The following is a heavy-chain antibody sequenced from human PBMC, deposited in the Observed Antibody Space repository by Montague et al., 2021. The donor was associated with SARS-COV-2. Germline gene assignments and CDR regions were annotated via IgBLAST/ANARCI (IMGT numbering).Heavy chain of an antibody. D-gene: IGHD4-17*01. J-gene: IGHJ5*02. CDR1: GFTISSFW. Sequence: SLRLSCAASGFTISSFWMSWVCQAPGKGLEWVAHIRQDGSDKYYVDSVRGRFTISRDNAKNSLYLQMSSLRAEDTGVYYCTRDRDYGDYLNWFNPWGQGTPVTVSS. CDR3: TRDRDYGDYLNWFNP. V-gene: IGHV3-7*01. CDR2: IRQDGSDK.